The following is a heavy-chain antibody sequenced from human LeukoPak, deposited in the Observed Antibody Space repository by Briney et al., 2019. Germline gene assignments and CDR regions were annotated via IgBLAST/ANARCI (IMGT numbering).Heavy chain of an antibody. Sequence: PSQTLSLTCTVSGGSISSGDYYWRWLRQPPGKGLEWIVYIYYSGSTYYNPSLKSRVTISVDTSKNQFSLKLSSVTAADTAVYYCARDATYYYDSSGGFDYWGQGTLVTVSS. V-gene: IGHV4-30-4*01. CDR2: IYYSGST. D-gene: IGHD3-22*01. CDR1: GGSISSGDYY. J-gene: IGHJ4*02. CDR3: ARDATYYYDSSGGFDY.